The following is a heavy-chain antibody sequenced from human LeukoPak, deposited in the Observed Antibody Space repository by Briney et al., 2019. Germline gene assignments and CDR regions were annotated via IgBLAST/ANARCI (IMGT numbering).Heavy chain of an antibody. CDR3: ARRRSGWYRWFDP. J-gene: IGHJ5*02. V-gene: IGHV4-39*01. CDR2: IYYSGST. Sequence: PSETLSLTCIVSGGSISSSSYYWGWIRQPPGKGLEWIGSIYYSGSTYYNPSLKSRVTISVDTSKNQFSLKLSSVTAADTAVYYCARRRSGWYRWFDPWGQGTLVTVSS. CDR1: GGSISSSSYY. D-gene: IGHD6-19*01.